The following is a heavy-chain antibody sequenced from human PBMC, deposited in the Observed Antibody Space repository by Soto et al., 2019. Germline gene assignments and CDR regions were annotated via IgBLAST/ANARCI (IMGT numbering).Heavy chain of an antibody. V-gene: IGHV1-2*04. Sequence: ASVKVSCKASGYTFTGYYMHWVRQAPGQGLEWMGWINPNSGGTNYAQKFQGWVTMTRDTSISTAYMELSRLRSDDTAVYYCATQRDYGDYGAFDYWGQGTLVTVS. CDR1: GYTFTGYY. D-gene: IGHD4-17*01. CDR2: INPNSGGT. J-gene: IGHJ4*02. CDR3: ATQRDYGDYGAFDY.